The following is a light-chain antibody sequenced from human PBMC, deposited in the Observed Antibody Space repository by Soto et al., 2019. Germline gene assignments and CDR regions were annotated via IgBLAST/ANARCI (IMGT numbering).Light chain of an antibody. CDR1: NSNVGRNY. CDR2: SNS. CDR3: AAWDDSLSGVI. J-gene: IGLJ2*01. V-gene: IGLV1-47*02. Sequence: HSVVTQPPSASGTPGQRVTFSCSGANSNVGRNYVTWYQQFPGTAPKILIHSNSQRPSGVPDRFSASKSGAPASLAISGLRPEDEADYFCAAWDDSLSGVIFGGGTKVTVL.